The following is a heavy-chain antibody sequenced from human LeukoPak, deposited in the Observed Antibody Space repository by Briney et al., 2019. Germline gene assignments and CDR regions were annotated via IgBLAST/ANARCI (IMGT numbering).Heavy chain of an antibody. Sequence: GGSLRLSCAASGFSFSSYWMSWVRQASGKGLEWVANIKQDGSEKDYVDSVKGRFTISRDNAKNSLYLQMNSLRAEDTAVYYCARIKQTYYYDSSGYADYWGQGTLVTVSS. D-gene: IGHD3-22*01. CDR2: IKQDGSEK. J-gene: IGHJ4*02. CDR1: GFSFSSYW. CDR3: ARIKQTYYYDSSGYADY. V-gene: IGHV3-7*01.